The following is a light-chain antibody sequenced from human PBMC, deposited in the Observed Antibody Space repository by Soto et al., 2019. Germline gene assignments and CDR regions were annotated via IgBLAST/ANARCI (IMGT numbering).Light chain of an antibody. CDR2: GAS. CDR3: LQYNNLPPDT. Sequence: EIILTQSPASLSVSPGERATLSCMASQSVNNNLAWYQQKPGQAPRLLIYGASTRATGIPGRFRGSGSGTEVTLTINSLQSEDFAVYFCLQYNNLPPDTVGQGTKLEIK. CDR1: QSVNNN. V-gene: IGKV3-15*01. J-gene: IGKJ2*01.